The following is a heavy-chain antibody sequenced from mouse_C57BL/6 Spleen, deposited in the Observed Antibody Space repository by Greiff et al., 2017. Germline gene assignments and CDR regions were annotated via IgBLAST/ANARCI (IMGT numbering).Heavy chain of an antibody. CDR2: IYPRSGNT. D-gene: IGHD2-2*01. V-gene: IGHV1-81*01. J-gene: IGHJ4*01. CDR3: ARREDGYDGGAMDY. CDR1: GYTFTSYG. Sequence: QVQLQQSGAELARPGASVKLSCKASGYTFTSYGISWVKQRTGQGLEWIGEIYPRSGNTYYNEKFKGKATLTADKSSSTAYMELRSLTSEDSAVYFCARREDGYDGGAMDYWGQGTSVTVSS.